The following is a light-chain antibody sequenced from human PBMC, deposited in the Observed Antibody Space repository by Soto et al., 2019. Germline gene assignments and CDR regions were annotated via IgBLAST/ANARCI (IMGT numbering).Light chain of an antibody. V-gene: IGKV3-20*01. CDR1: QSVSSSY. CDR3: QQYGSSPT. Sequence: EIVLTQSPGTLSLSPGERATLSCRSSQSVSSSYLAWYQHKPGQAPRLLIYDVSSRATGIPDRFSGSGSGTAFTLTTSRLEPEDFAVYYCQQYGSSPTFGQGTKVEIK. CDR2: DVS. J-gene: IGKJ1*01.